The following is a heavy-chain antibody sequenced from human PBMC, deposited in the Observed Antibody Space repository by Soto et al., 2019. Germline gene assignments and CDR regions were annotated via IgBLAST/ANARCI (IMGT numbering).Heavy chain of an antibody. V-gene: IGHV4-31*03. J-gene: IGHJ6*03. CDR3: ARGPSGLMTTVTLASYYYYYYMDV. CDR1: GGSISSGGYY. Sequence: SETRSLTCTVSGGSISSGGYYWSWIRQHPGKGLEWIGYIYYSGSTYYNPSLKSRVTISVDTSKNQFSLKLSSVTAADTAVYYCARGPSGLMTTVTLASYYYYYYMDVWGKGTTVTVSS. CDR2: IYYSGST. D-gene: IGHD4-17*01.